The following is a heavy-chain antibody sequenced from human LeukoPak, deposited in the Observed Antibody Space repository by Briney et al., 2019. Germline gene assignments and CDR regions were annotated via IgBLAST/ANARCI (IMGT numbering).Heavy chain of an antibody. D-gene: IGHD3-10*01. Sequence: GGSLRLSCAASEFIFSSYAMSWVRQAPGKGLEWISRISGSGAGTYYSDSVRGRFTISRDNSKNTLYLQMNSLRAEDTAVYYCTTARNMVRGVIPLDYWGQGTLVTVSS. CDR3: TTARNMVRGVIPLDY. CDR1: EFIFSSYA. J-gene: IGHJ4*02. CDR2: ISGSGAGT. V-gene: IGHV3-23*01.